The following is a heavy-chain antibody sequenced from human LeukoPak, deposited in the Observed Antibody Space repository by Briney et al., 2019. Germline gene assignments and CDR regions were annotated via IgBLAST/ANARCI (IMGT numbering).Heavy chain of an antibody. Sequence: SETLSLTCTVSGYSISSGYYWGWIRQPPGKGLEWIGSIYHSGSTYYNPSLKSRVTISIDTSKNQFSLKLSSMTAADTAVYYCGRYGSGSHEAFDYWGQGTLVTVSS. V-gene: IGHV4-38-2*02. CDR1: GYSISSGYY. CDR3: GRYGSGSHEAFDY. D-gene: IGHD3-10*01. CDR2: IYHSGST. J-gene: IGHJ4*02.